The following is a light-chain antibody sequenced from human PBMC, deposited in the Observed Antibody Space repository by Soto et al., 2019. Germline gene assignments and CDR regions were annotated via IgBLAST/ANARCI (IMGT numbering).Light chain of an antibody. J-gene: IGKJ2*01. CDR2: EAS. V-gene: IGKV1-39*01. CDR3: QQIYSPPYT. Sequence: IQMTQSPSSLSPSVGDKVSISCRASKTISTYLNWYQQKPGKAPKLLIYEASILQSGVPSRFSASGSGTDFTLTSSSLQPEDFATFYCQQIYSPPYTFGQGTKLEIK. CDR1: KTISTY.